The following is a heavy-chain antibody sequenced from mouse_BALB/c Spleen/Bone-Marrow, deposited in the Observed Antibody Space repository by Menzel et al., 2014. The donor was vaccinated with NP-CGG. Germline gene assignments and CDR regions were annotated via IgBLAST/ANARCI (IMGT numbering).Heavy chain of an antibody. CDR1: GYSFTGYF. V-gene: IGHV1-37*01. D-gene: IGHD1-1*01. CDR3: GRFYYYGCSYFDY. CDR2: INTYNGDT. Sequence: VQLQQPGPELVKPGASVKISCKASGYSFTGYFMNWVKQSHGKSLEWIGRINTYNGDTFYNQKFKGKATLTVDKSSSTAHMELLNLTSEDSAVYYCGRFYYYGCSYFDYWGQGTTLTVSS. J-gene: IGHJ2*01.